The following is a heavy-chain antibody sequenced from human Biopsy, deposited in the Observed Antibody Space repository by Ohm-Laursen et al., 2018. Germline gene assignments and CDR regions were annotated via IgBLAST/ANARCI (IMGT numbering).Heavy chain of an antibody. D-gene: IGHD2/OR15-2a*01. V-gene: IGHV4-59*01. CDR1: GGSISSDY. Sequence: TLSLTCTVSGGSISSDYWSWIRQTPGKGLEWIGNINYSGSTNYKPSINSRVTISVDTYKNQFSQRLNSVTAADTAVYYCSRATNSTGWPYYYFYGMDVWGQGTTVTVSS. CDR2: INYSGST. CDR3: SRATNSTGWPYYYFYGMDV. J-gene: IGHJ6*02.